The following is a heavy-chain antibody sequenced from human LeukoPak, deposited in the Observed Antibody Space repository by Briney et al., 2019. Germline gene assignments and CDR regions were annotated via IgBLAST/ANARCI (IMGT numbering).Heavy chain of an antibody. CDR1: GFTFSSYW. CDR2: IKQDGSEK. Sequence: GGSLRLSCAASGFTFSSYWMSWVRQAPGKGLEWVANIKQDGSEKYYVDSVKGRFTISRDNAKNSLYLQMNSLRAEDTAVYYCASRYYDSSGYYDAYYFDYWGQGTLVTVSS. V-gene: IGHV3-7*01. D-gene: IGHD3-22*01. CDR3: ASRYYDSSGYYDAYYFDY. J-gene: IGHJ4*02.